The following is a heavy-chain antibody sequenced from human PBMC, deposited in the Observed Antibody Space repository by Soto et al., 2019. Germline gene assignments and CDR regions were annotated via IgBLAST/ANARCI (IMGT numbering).Heavy chain of an antibody. CDR2: IYYSGST. Sequence: SETLSLTCTVSGGSVSSGSYYWSWIRQPPGKGLEWIGYIYYSGSTNYNPSLKSRVTISVDTSKNQFSLKLSSVTAADTAVYYCARLDYGGNYNGPNDYWGQGTLVTVSS. J-gene: IGHJ4*02. D-gene: IGHD4-17*01. CDR1: GGSVSSGSYY. V-gene: IGHV4-61*01. CDR3: ARLDYGGNYNGPNDY.